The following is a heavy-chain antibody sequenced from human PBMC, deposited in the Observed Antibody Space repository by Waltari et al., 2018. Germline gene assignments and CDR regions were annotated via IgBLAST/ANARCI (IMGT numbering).Heavy chain of an antibody. CDR2: ISGSGSYT. V-gene: IGHV3-21*02. CDR1: DFRFGPYT. Sequence: EVQLGESGGGLVEPGGSLRLSCTGSDFRFGPYTLNWVRQAPGKGLEWVSYISGSGSYTQYADSVKGRFTISRDNARNSLLLQMHSLRVEDTAVYYCARARGGDFYYGMDVWGQGTTVTVSS. CDR3: ARARGGDFYYGMDV. D-gene: IGHD3-10*01. J-gene: IGHJ6*02.